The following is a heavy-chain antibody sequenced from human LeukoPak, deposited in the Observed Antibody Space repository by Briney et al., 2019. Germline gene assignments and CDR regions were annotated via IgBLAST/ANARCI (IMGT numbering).Heavy chain of an antibody. CDR1: GGSISSGSYY. J-gene: IGHJ4*02. D-gene: IGHD6-13*01. Sequence: SETLSLTCTVSGGSISSGSYYWTWIRQPAGKGQEWIGRIYTSGSTNYNPSLKSRVTISVDTSKNQFSLKLSSVTAADTAVYYCARGYSSSWYRFWGQGTLVTVSS. CDR3: ARGYSSSWYRF. V-gene: IGHV4-61*02. CDR2: IYTSGST.